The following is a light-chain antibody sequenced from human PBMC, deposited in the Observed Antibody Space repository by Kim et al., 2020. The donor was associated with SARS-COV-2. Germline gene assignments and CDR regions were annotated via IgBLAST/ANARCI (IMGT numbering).Light chain of an antibody. CDR3: KQSSASPLST. J-gene: IGKJ2*01. V-gene: IGKV3-20*01. CDR2: DAS. CDR1: QSVTGYY. Sequence: EILLTQSPGTLSLSPGERATLSCRASQSVTGYYFCWYQQRPGQAPRLLIYDASSRATGIADRFGGGGSGTDFTLTISRLAPEHFAVYYCKQSSASPLSTFAEGTK.